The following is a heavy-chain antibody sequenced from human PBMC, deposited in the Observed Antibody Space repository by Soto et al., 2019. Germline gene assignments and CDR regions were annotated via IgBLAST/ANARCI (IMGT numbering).Heavy chain of an antibody. CDR3: TTGPSVSVRGGAFDI. D-gene: IGHD2-15*01. V-gene: IGHV3-15*01. CDR2: IKSKTDGGTT. CDR1: GFTFSNAW. Sequence: GGSLRLSCAASGFTFSNAWMSWVRQAPGKGLEWVGRIKSKTDGGTTDYAAPVKGRFTISRDDSKNTLYLQMNSLKTEDTAVYYCTTGPSVSVRGGAFDIWGQGTMVTVSS. J-gene: IGHJ3*02.